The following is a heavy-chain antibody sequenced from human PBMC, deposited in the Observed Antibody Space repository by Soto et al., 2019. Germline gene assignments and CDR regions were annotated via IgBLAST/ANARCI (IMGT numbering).Heavy chain of an antibody. Sequence: QVQLQESGPGLVKPSQTLSLTCTVSGGSISSGGYYWSWIRQHPGKGLEWIGYIYYSGTTYYNPSLKSRVTISVETSKNQFSLKLSSVTAADTAIYYCARDRNHYDSNEGFYYGMDVWGQGTTVTVSS. V-gene: IGHV4-31*03. CDR3: ARDRNHYDSNEGFYYGMDV. CDR2: IYYSGTT. D-gene: IGHD3-22*01. J-gene: IGHJ6*02. CDR1: GGSISSGGYY.